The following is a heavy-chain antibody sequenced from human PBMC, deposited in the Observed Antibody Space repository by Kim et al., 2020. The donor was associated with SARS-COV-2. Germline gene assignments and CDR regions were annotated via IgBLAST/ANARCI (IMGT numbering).Heavy chain of an antibody. Sequence: GGSLRLSCAASGFTFSNAWMSWVRQAPGKGLEWVGRIKSKTDGGTTDYAAPVKGRFTISRDDSKNTLYLQMNSLKTEDTAVYYCTTDFSGRVSYGSGSYHYYYGMDVWGQGTTVTVSS. J-gene: IGHJ6*02. D-gene: IGHD3-10*01. CDR1: GFTFSNAW. V-gene: IGHV3-15*01. CDR2: IKSKTDGGTT. CDR3: TTDFSGRVSYGSGSYHYYYGMDV.